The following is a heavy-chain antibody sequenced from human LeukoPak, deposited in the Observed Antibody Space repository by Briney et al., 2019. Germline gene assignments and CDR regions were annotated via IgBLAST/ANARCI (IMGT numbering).Heavy chain of an antibody. CDR1: GYTFTSYD. D-gene: IGHD5-18*01. V-gene: IGHV1-8*01. CDR2: MNPNSGNT. Sequence: ASVKVSCTASGYTFTSYDINWVRQATGQGLEWMGWMNPNSGNTGYAQKFQGRVTMTRNTSISTAYMELSSLRSEDTAVYYCARWGTAMVIDGMDVWGQGTTVTVSS. CDR3: ARWGTAMVIDGMDV. J-gene: IGHJ6*02.